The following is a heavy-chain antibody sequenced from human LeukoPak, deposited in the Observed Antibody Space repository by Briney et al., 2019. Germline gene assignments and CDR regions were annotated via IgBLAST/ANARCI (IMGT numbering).Heavy chain of an antibody. CDR3: ARSVAAAIDKIYYFDY. CDR1: GFTVSSNY. D-gene: IGHD6-13*01. Sequence: PGGSLRLSRAASGFTVSSNYMSWIRQAPGKGLEWVSYISSSSSYTNYADSVKGRFIISRDNAKGSLYLQMNSLRAEDTAVYYCARSVAAAIDKIYYFDYWGRGALVTVSS. J-gene: IGHJ4*02. V-gene: IGHV3-11*03. CDR2: ISSSSSYT.